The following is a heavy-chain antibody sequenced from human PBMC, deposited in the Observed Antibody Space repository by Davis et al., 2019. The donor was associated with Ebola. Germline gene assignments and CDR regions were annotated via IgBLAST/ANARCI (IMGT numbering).Heavy chain of an antibody. CDR1: GFTFSSYW. J-gene: IGHJ6*03. D-gene: IGHD2-21*01. Sequence: PGGSLRLSCAASGFTFSSYWMHWVRQAPGEGLVWVSRIDSVGTAVYADSVKGRFTLSRDNAKNSVFLQMNSLRAEDTAVYYCAYFTRDFYYSYCMDVWGKGTRVTVSS. V-gene: IGHV3-74*01. CDR2: IDSVGTA. CDR3: AYFTRDFYYSYCMDV.